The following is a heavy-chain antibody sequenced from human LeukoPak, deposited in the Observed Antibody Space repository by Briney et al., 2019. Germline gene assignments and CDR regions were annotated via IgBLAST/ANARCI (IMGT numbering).Heavy chain of an antibody. D-gene: IGHD6-6*01. V-gene: IGHV3-23*01. Sequence: GESLRLSCAASGFTFSNYAMSWVRQAPGGGLEWCSGVSGSGDTTYYADSVKGRFTISRDNSKNTLYLQMSSLRAEGTALYYCSKGNIAASATSLHFDYWGQGTLVTVSS. CDR3: SKGNIAASATSLHFDY. CDR1: GFTFSNYA. J-gene: IGHJ4*02. CDR2: VSGSGDTT.